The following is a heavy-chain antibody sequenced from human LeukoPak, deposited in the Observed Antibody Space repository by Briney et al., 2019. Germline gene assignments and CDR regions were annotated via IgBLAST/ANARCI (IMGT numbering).Heavy chain of an antibody. V-gene: IGHV1-18*01. Sequence: ASVKVSCEASGYTFTSYGISWVRQAPGQGLEWMGWISAYNGNTNYAQKLQGRVTMTTDTSTSTAYMELRSLRSDDTAVYYCARWYYYDSSGYYPYWGQGTLVTVSS. CDR1: GYTFTSYG. D-gene: IGHD3-22*01. CDR2: ISAYNGNT. CDR3: ARWYYYDSSGYYPY. J-gene: IGHJ4*02.